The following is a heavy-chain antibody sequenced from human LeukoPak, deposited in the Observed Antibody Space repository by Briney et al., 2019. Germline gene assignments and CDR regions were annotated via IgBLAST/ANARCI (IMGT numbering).Heavy chain of an antibody. CDR1: GGTFSSYA. V-gene: IGHV1-69*06. Sequence: SVKVSCKASGGTFSSYAISWVRQAPGQGLEWMGGIIPIFGTANYAQKFQGRVTITADKSTSTAYMGLSSLRSEDTAVYYCARSVPGLIQGLSTEDIVVVPAAIYYFDYWGQGTLVTVSS. CDR3: ARSVPGLIQGLSTEDIVVVPAAIYYFDY. J-gene: IGHJ4*02. CDR2: IIPIFGTA. D-gene: IGHD2-2*01.